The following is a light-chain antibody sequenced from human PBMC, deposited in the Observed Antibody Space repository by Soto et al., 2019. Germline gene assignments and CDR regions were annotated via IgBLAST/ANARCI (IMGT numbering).Light chain of an antibody. J-gene: IGLJ3*02. CDR1: NNDVGAFNL. Sequence: QSALTQPASVSGSPGQSITISCTGTNNDVGAFNLVSWYQQHPVKAPKLIIFGVSNRPSGVSNRFSGSKSGNTASLTISGLHTEDEADYYCNSYTDADTFWVFGGGTKLTVL. CDR2: GVS. CDR3: NSYTDADTFWV. V-gene: IGLV2-14*02.